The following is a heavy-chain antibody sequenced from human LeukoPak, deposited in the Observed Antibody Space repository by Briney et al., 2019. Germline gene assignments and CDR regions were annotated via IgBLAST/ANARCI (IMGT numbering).Heavy chain of an antibody. CDR1: GGTFSSYA. V-gene: IGHV1-69*01. D-gene: IGHD3-22*01. CDR2: IIPIFGTA. J-gene: IGHJ4*02. Sequence: ASVEVSCKASGGTFSSYAISWVRQAPGQGLEWMGGIIPIFGTANYAQKFQGRVTITADESTSTAYMELSSLRSEDTAVYYCARVGGYYDSSGYDYWGQGTLVTVSS. CDR3: ARVGGYYDSSGYDY.